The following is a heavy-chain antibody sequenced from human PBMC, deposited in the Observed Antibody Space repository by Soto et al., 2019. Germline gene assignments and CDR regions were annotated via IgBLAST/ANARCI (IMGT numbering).Heavy chain of an antibody. V-gene: IGHV3-23*01. CDR3: VKDGDSISSNKPLDY. CDR2: ISVSGDRT. D-gene: IGHD2-2*01. J-gene: IGHJ4*02. CDR1: GFTFTTYA. Sequence: PGESLKISCAASGFTFTTYAMCWVRQAPGKGLEWVSSISVSGDRTFYADSVKGRFTISRDNRRNTLHLQMNSLRAEDTAVYYCVKDGDSISSNKPLDYWGQGTLVTVSS.